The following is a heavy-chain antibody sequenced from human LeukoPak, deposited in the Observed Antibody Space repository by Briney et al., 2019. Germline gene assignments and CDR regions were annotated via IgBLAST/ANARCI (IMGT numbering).Heavy chain of an antibody. V-gene: IGHV1-69*04. D-gene: IGHD2-15*01. CDR3: ARDEGCSGGSCYSAFVDY. CDR1: GGTFSSYA. CDR2: IIPILGIA. Sequence: GASVKVSCKASGGTFSSYAISWVRQAPGQGLEWMGRIIPILGIANYARKFQGRVAITADKSTSTAYMELSSLRSEDTAVYYCARDEGCSGGSCYSAFVDYWGQGTLVTVSS. J-gene: IGHJ4*02.